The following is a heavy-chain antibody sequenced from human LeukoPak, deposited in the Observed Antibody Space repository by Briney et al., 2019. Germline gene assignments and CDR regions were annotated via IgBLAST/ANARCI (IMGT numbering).Heavy chain of an antibody. V-gene: IGHV1-18*01. Sequence: GASVKVSCKASGYTFTSYGISWVRQAPGQGLEWMGWISAYNGNTNYAQKLQGRVTMTTDTSTSTAYMELRSLRSDDTAVYYCAKVSLTSSGYYRPYYFDYWGQGTLVTVSS. J-gene: IGHJ4*02. CDR3: AKVSLTSSGYYRPYYFDY. D-gene: IGHD3-22*01. CDR2: ISAYNGNT. CDR1: GYTFTSYG.